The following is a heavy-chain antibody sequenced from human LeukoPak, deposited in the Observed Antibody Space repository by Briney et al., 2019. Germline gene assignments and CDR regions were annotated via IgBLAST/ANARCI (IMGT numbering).Heavy chain of an antibody. CDR1: GFTFDDYA. V-gene: IGHV3-9*01. CDR3: ARSRGI. CDR2: ISWNSGSI. D-gene: IGHD2-2*01. J-gene: IGHJ3*02. Sequence: PGRSLRLSCAASGFTFDDYAMHWVRQAPGKGLEWVSGISWNSGSIGYADSAKGRFTISRDNAKNSLYLQMNSLRAEDTAVYYCARSRGIWGQGTMVTVSS.